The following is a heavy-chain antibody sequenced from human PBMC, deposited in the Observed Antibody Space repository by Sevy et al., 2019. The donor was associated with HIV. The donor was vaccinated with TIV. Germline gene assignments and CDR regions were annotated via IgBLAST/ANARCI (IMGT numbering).Heavy chain of an antibody. D-gene: IGHD2-2*01. CDR2: IKQDGSEK. CDR1: GFTFSSYW. Sequence: GGSLRLSCAASGFTFSSYWMCWVRQAPGKGLEWVANIKQDGSEKYYVDSVKGRFTISRDNAKNSLYLQMNSLRAEDTAVYYCARIILKEGDIVVVPAAMRSGWFDPWGQGTLVTVSS. V-gene: IGHV3-7*01. J-gene: IGHJ5*02. CDR3: ARIILKEGDIVVVPAAMRSGWFDP.